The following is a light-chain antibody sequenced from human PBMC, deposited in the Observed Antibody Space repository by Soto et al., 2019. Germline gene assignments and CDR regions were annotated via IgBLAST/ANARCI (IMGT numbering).Light chain of an antibody. CDR1: QGVSVY. V-gene: IGKV1-5*03. J-gene: IGKJ4*01. Sequence: IQMIQSPSTLSASVGDTVTITCRASQGVSVYLAWYQHKPGKAPKVLMHRTSTLESGVPSRFSGSGSGTEFTLTISDLEPDDFATYYCQQYSGTFLTSGGGTKV. CDR2: RTS. CDR3: QQYSGTFLT.